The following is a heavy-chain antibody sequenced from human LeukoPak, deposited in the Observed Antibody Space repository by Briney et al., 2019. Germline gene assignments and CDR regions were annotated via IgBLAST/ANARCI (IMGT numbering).Heavy chain of an antibody. Sequence: PSETLSLTCTVSGGSISSYYWSWIRQPPGKGLEWIGYIYYNGSTNYNPSLKSRVTISVDRSKNQFSLKLSSVTAADTAVYYCARSGSYQGIFDYWGQGTLVTVSS. CDR2: IYYNGST. CDR1: GGSISSYY. V-gene: IGHV4-59*12. D-gene: IGHD1-26*01. CDR3: ARSGSYQGIFDY. J-gene: IGHJ4*02.